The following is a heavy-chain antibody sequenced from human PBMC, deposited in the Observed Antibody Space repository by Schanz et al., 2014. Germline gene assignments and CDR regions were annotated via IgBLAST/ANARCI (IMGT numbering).Heavy chain of an antibody. Sequence: QVQLVQSGSEVRKPAASVKVSCKASGYIFSSYIINWVRQAPGQGLEWMGWINTNTGSPTHAQAFRGRFVFSLDTSLSTAYLEIKNLKPDDTAIYYCARGVQNTFDPWGQGTLVSV. CDR3: ARGVQNTFDP. V-gene: IGHV7-4-1*02. J-gene: IGHJ5*02. D-gene: IGHD6-6*01. CDR1: GYIFSSYI. CDR2: INTNTGSP.